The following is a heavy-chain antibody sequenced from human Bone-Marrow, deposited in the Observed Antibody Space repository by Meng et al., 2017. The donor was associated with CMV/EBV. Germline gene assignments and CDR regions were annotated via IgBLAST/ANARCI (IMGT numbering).Heavy chain of an antibody. V-gene: IGHV3-48*03. CDR1: GFTFSSYE. CDR3: ARENLRSLDV. Sequence: GGSLRLSCAASGFTFSSYEMNWVRQAPGKGLEWVSYISSSGSTIYYADSVKGRFTISRDNSKNTLYLQMNSLRAEDTAVYYCARENLRSLDVWGQGTTVTVSS. J-gene: IGHJ6*02. D-gene: IGHD3-3*01. CDR2: ISSSGSTI.